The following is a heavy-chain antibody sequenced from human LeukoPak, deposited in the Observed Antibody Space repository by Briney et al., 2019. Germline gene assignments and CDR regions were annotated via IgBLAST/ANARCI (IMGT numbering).Heavy chain of an antibody. Sequence: SETLSLTCTVSGGSISSSSYSWGWIRQPLGKGLEWIESIYYSGSTYYNPSLKSRVTISVDTSKNQFSLKLSSVTAADTAVYYCARLRGRGGTIFGVVIADYFDYWGQGTLVTVSS. CDR3: ARLRGRGGTIFGVVIADYFDY. D-gene: IGHD3-3*01. CDR2: IYYSGST. V-gene: IGHV4-39*07. CDR1: GGSISSSSYS. J-gene: IGHJ4*02.